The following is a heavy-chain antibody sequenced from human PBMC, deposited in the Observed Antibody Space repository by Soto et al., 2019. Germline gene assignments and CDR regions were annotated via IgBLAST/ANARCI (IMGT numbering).Heavy chain of an antibody. Sequence: SETLSLTCTVSGGSFTGHFWSWVRQPPGKGLEWIGEVSHSGNTKYYPSLRSRVTLSVDSSKNQISLALTSVTAADTAVYYCARARSRITIFGVVPRSYGMDVWGQGTTVTVSS. CDR3: ARARSRITIFGVVPRSYGMDV. D-gene: IGHD3-3*01. V-gene: IGHV4-34*01. CDR1: GGSFTGHF. CDR2: VSHSGNT. J-gene: IGHJ6*02.